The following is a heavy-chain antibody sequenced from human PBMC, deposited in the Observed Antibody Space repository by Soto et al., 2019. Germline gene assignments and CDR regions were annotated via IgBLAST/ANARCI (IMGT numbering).Heavy chain of an antibody. D-gene: IGHD3-3*01. J-gene: IGHJ6*02. CDR2: MNPNSGNT. Sequence: ASVKVSCKASGYTFTSYDIYWVRQSTGQGLEWMGWMNPNSGNTGYAQKFQGRVTMTRNTSISTAYMELSSLRSEDTAVYYCARSTRLRFLEWLSSYYYYGMDVWGQGPRSPSP. V-gene: IGHV1-8*01. CDR3: ARSTRLRFLEWLSSYYYYGMDV. CDR1: GYTFTSYD.